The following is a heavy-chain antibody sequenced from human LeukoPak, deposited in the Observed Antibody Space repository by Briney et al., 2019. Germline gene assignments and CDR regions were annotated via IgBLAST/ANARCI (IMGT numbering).Heavy chain of an antibody. D-gene: IGHD1-1*01. CDR1: GDSISSGDYY. Sequence: SETLSLTCTVSGDSISSGDYYWSWIRQPAGKGVEWLGRISSSGSTNYNPSLKSRVTISVDTSKNQFSLKLSSVTAADTAMYYCARGLENWNVYIFDYWGQGTLVTVSS. J-gene: IGHJ4*02. CDR3: ARGLENWNVYIFDY. V-gene: IGHV4-61*02. CDR2: ISSSGST.